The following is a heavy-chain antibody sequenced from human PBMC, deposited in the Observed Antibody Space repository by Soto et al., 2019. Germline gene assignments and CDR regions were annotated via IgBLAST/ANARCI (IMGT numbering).Heavy chain of an antibody. V-gene: IGHV1-69*01. D-gene: IGHD6-13*01. CDR1: GGTFSSYA. CDR3: ARVILAPAGIFDY. Sequence: SVKVSCKASGGTFSSYAISWVRQAPGQGLEWMGGIIPIFGTANYAQKFQGRVTITADESTSTAYMELSSLRSEDTAVYYCARVILAPAGIFDYWGQGTLVTVAS. CDR2: IIPIFGTA. J-gene: IGHJ4*02.